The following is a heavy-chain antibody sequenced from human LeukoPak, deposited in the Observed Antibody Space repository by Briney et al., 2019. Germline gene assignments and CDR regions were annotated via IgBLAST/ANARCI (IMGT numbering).Heavy chain of an antibody. V-gene: IGHV3-30*03. CDR3: ARDHAGSGRAFDN. CDR2: LSSGGINK. J-gene: IGHJ4*02. Sequence: GGSLRLSCAVSGFTFSNYGVHWVRQAPGKGLEWVALLSSGGINKHYADSVKGRFIISRDNSMNTLYLQMNSLRVEDTAVYYCARDHAGSGRAFDNWGQGTLVTVSS. CDR1: GFTFSNYG. D-gene: IGHD2-15*01.